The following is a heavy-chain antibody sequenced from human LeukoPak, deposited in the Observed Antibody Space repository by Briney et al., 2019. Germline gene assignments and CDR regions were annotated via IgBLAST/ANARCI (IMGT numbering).Heavy chain of an antibody. CDR1: GFTFSSYS. J-gene: IGHJ6*02. D-gene: IGHD3-16*01. CDR2: ISSSSSYI. V-gene: IGHV3-21*04. CDR3: ARVSRFGGYYYGMDV. Sequence: PGGSLRLSCAASGFTFSSYSMNWVRQAPGKGLEWVSSISSSSSYIYYADSVKGRFTISRDNAKNSLYLQMNSLRAEDTAVYYCARVSRFGGYYYGMDVWGQGTTVTVSS.